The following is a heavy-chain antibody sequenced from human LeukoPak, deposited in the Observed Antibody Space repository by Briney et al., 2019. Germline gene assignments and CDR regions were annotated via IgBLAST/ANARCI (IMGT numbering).Heavy chain of an antibody. CDR1: GFTFSSYA. V-gene: IGHV3-30-3*01. CDR3: ARRTTVTTTGDY. J-gene: IGHJ4*02. Sequence: GGSLRLSCAASGFTFSSYAMHWVRQAPGKGLEWAAVISYDGSNKYYADSVKGRFTISRDNSKNTLYLQMNSLRAEDTAVYYCARRTTVTTTGDYWGQGTLVTVSS. D-gene: IGHD4-17*01. CDR2: ISYDGSNK.